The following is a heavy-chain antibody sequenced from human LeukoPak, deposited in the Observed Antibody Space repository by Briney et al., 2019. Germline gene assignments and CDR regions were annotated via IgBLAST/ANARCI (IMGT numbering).Heavy chain of an antibody. Sequence: TSETLSLTCTVSGGSISSSSYYWGWIRQPPGKGLEWIGSIYYSGSTYYNPSLKSRVTISVDTSKNQFSLKLSSVTAADTAVYYCHSGSYYESRFIDYWGQGTLVTVSS. V-gene: IGHV4-39*01. D-gene: IGHD1-26*01. CDR1: GGSISSSSYY. CDR2: IYYSGST. J-gene: IGHJ4*02. CDR3: HSGSYYESRFIDY.